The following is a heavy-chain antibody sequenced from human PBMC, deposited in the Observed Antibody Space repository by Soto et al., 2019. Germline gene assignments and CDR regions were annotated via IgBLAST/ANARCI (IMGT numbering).Heavy chain of an antibody. CDR3: AKMTSDSYGRNYGMDV. V-gene: IGHV3-23*01. D-gene: IGHD5-18*01. CDR1: GFPFSSYA. CDR2: LRDSGVSP. Sequence: GGSLRLFCAVSGFPFSSYAMSLVRQAPVKGLEWVSALRDSGVSPYYADSVKGRFTISRDNSKNTLYLQMDSLRVEDTALYYCAKMTSDSYGRNYGMDVWGQGTTVTVSS. J-gene: IGHJ6*02.